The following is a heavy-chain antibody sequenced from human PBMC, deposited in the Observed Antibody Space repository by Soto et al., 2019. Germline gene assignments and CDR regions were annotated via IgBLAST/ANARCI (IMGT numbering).Heavy chain of an antibody. Sequence: SVKVSCKASGGTFSSYAISWVRQAPGQGLKWMGGIIPIFSTANYAQKYQGRVTITADESTSTAYMELNSLRSEDTAVFYCARDRTYYYDSKGFNWFDPWGQGTLVTVSS. CDR1: GGTFSSYA. CDR3: ARDRTYYYDSKGFNWFDP. J-gene: IGHJ5*02. D-gene: IGHD3-22*01. V-gene: IGHV1-69*13. CDR2: IIPIFSTA.